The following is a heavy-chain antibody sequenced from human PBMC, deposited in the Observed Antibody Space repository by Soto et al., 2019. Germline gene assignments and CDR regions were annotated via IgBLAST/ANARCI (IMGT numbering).Heavy chain of an antibody. CDR1: GYTFTSYG. V-gene: IGHV1-18*01. Sequence: ASVKVSCKASGYTFTSYGISWVRQAPGQGLEWMGWISAYNGNTNYAQKLQGRVTMTTDTTISTAYLEVTNLTYEDTAVYYCEVTTGYWGQGTLVTVSS. CDR2: ISAYNGNT. CDR3: EVTTGY. D-gene: IGHD1-1*01. J-gene: IGHJ4*02.